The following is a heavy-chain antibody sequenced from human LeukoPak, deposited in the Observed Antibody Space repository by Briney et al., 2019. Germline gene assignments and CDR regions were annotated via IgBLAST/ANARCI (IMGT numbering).Heavy chain of an antibody. CDR1: GGTFSSYA. CDR2: IIPIFGTA. V-gene: IGHV1-69*05. J-gene: IGHJ3*02. CDR3: ASWATGRAFDI. Sequence: GASVKASCKASGGTFSSYAISWVRQAPGQGFEWMGGIIPIFGTANYAQKFQGRVTITTDESTSTAYMELSSLRSEDTAVYYCASWATGRAFDIWGQGTMVTVSS. D-gene: IGHD1-26*01.